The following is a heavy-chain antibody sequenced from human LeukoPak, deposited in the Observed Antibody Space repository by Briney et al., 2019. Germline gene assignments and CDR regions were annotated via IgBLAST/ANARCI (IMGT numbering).Heavy chain of an antibody. CDR3: ARDRGIQLWLL. CDR1: GYTFTSYY. CDR2: ISAYNGNT. J-gene: IGHJ3*01. Sequence: ASVKVSCKASGYTFTSYYMHWVRQAPGQGLEWMGWISAYNGNTKYAQKLQGRVTMTTDTSTSTAYMELRSLRSDDTAVYYCARDRGIQLWLLWGQGTMVTVSS. D-gene: IGHD5-18*01. V-gene: IGHV1-18*04.